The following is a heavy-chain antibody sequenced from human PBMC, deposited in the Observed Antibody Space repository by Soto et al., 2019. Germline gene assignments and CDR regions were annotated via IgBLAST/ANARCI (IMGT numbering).Heavy chain of an antibody. CDR2: ISSSSSTI. CDR3: AREVGGYSYGYDDY. Sequence: PGGALSLIRAANRYSLGRYSKNWAQPDPGKGLEWVSYISSSSSTIYYADSVKGRFTISRDNAKNSLYLQMNSLRDEDTAVYYCAREVGGYSYGYDDYWGQGTLVIVSS. J-gene: IGHJ4*02. CDR1: RYSLGRYS. V-gene: IGHV3-48*02. D-gene: IGHD5-18*01.